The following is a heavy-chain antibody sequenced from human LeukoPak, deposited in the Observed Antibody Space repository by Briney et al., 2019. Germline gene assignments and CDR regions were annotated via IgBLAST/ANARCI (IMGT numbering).Heavy chain of an antibody. CDR1: GGSISSGGYY. Sequence: SQTLSLTCTVSGGSISSGGYYWSWIRQHPGKGLEWIGYIYYSGSTYYNPSPKSRVTISLDTSKNQFSLKLNSVTAADTAVYYCARGDLYYDIDYWGQGTLVTVSS. D-gene: IGHD3-9*01. CDR2: IYYSGST. V-gene: IGHV4-31*03. CDR3: ARGDLYYDIDY. J-gene: IGHJ4*02.